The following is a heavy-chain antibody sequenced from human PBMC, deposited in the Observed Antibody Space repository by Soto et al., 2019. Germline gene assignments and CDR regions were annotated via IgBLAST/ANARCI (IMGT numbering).Heavy chain of an antibody. CDR1: GGSISSYY. J-gene: IGHJ6*03. Sequence: PSETLSLTCTVSGGSISSYYWSWIRQPPGKGLEWIGYIYYSGSTNYNPSLKSRVTISVDTSKNQFSLKLSSVTAADTAVYYCARVEDSGYDLYYYYMDVWGKGTTVTVSS. V-gene: IGHV4-59*01. CDR3: ARVEDSGYDLYYYYMDV. D-gene: IGHD5-12*01. CDR2: IYYSGST.